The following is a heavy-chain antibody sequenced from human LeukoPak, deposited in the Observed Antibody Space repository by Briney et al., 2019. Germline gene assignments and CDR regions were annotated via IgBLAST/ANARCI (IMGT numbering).Heavy chain of an antibody. V-gene: IGHV3-7*04. CDR2: IKQDGTEK. Sequence: GGSLRLSCAASGFTISKYWMTWVRQAPGKGLEWVASIKQDGTEKLYLDSVKGRFTISRDNAKNSLYLQMNSLRAEDTAIYYCTRVGYIDEGIDYWGQGTLVTVSS. CDR3: TRVGYIDEGIDY. CDR1: GFTISKYW. D-gene: IGHD5-24*01. J-gene: IGHJ4*02.